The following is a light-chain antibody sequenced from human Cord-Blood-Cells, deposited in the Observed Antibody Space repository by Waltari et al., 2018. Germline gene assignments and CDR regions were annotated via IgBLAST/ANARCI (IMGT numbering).Light chain of an antibody. Sequence: SYELTQPSSVSVSPGQTARITCSGDVLAKKYARWFQQKPGQAPVLVIYKDSERPSGIPERFSGSSSETTVTLTISGAQVEDEADYYCYSAADNIWVFGGGTKLTVL. V-gene: IGLV3-27*01. CDR1: VLAKKY. J-gene: IGLJ3*02. CDR3: YSAADNIWV. CDR2: KDS.